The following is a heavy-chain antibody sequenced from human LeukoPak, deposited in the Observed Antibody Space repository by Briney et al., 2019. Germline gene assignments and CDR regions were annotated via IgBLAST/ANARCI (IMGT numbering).Heavy chain of an antibody. Sequence: GGSLRLSRAASGFTFSASAMYWVRQASGKGLEWGGRIRSKANNYATAYAASVKGRFTISRDDSKNTAYLQMSSLKTEDMAVYFCTRGPDKWNDVRDGFDMWGQGTMVTVSS. CDR2: IRSKANNYAT. D-gene: IGHD1-1*01. CDR1: GFTFSASA. J-gene: IGHJ3*02. V-gene: IGHV3-73*01. CDR3: TRGPDKWNDVRDGFDM.